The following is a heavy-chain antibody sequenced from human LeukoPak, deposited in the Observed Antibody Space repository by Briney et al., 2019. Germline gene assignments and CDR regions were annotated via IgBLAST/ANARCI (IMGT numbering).Heavy chain of an antibody. Sequence: SQTLSLTCTVSGGSISSGSYYWSWIRQPAGKGLEWIGRIYTSGSTNYNPSLKSRVTISVDTSKNQFSLKLSSVTAADTAVYYCATRRSGSGWYWGRYNWFDPWGQGTLVTVSS. CDR1: GGSISSGSYY. CDR3: ATRRSGSGWYWGRYNWFDP. V-gene: IGHV4-61*02. CDR2: IYTSGST. D-gene: IGHD6-19*01. J-gene: IGHJ5*02.